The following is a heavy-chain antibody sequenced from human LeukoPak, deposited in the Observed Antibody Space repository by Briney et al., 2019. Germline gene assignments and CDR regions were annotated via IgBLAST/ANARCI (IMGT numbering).Heavy chain of an antibody. V-gene: IGHV1-46*01. CDR2: INPSGGST. Sequence: ASVKVSCKASGYTFISYYMHWVRQAPGQGLEWMGIINPSGGSTSYAQKFQGRVTMTRDTSTSTVYMELSSLRSEDTAVYYCAKGSDGYKFYKYHYMDAWGKGTTVTISS. CDR3: AKGSDGYKFYKYHYMDA. CDR1: GYTFISYY. D-gene: IGHD5-24*01. J-gene: IGHJ6*03.